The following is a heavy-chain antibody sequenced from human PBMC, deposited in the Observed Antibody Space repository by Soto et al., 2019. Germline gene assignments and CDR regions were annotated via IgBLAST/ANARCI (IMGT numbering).Heavy chain of an antibody. CDR3: AREGAYSSGWYDVDY. CDR1: GYTFTSYD. V-gene: IGHV1-8*01. D-gene: IGHD6-19*01. J-gene: IGHJ4*02. Sequence: ASVKVSCKASGYTFTSYDINWVRQATGQGLEWMGWMNPNSGNTGYAQKFQGRVTMTRNTSISTAYMELSSLRSEDTAAYYCAREGAYSSGWYDVDYWGQGTLVTVSS. CDR2: MNPNSGNT.